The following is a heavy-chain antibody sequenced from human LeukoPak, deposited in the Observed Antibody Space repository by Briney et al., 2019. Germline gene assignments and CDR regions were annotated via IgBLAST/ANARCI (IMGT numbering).Heavy chain of an antibody. Sequence: GGSLRLSFAASGFTFSSYAMSWGRQAPGSGLDWVSAIRGSGGSTYYADSVKGRFTVSRDNSKNTLYLQMNSLRAEDTAVYYCAKDLSPYNWNEIGEYWGQGTLVTVSS. CDR1: GFTFSSYA. V-gene: IGHV3-23*01. CDR2: IRGSGGST. CDR3: AKDLSPYNWNEIGEY. D-gene: IGHD1-1*01. J-gene: IGHJ4*02.